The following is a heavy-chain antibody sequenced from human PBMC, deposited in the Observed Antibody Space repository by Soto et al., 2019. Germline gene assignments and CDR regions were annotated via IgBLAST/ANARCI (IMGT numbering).Heavy chain of an antibody. J-gene: IGHJ2*01. CDR3: ARESHDILTGPPWVWYFDL. CDR1: GGSFSGYY. Sequence: QVQLQQWGAGPLRPLETLSLTCGVSGGSFSGYYWAWIRQSPGKGLEWIGEINDRGSINYNPSLQSRVRISVDPSKNHSSLNLRSVTAADTAVYYCARESHDILTGPPWVWYFDLWGRGTLVTVSS. D-gene: IGHD3-9*01. CDR2: INDRGSI. V-gene: IGHV4-34*01.